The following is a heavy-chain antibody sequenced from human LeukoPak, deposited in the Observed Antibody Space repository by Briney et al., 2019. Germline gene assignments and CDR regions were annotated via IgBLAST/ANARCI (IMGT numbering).Heavy chain of an antibody. Sequence: SETLSLTCAVYGESFSGYFWSWIRQPPGKGLEWIGEINHSGYTNYNPPLKSRVTISVDTSKNQFSLKLSSVTAADTAVYYCAREGRYFDWSYYYYYYMDVWGEGTTVTVSS. CDR1: GESFSGYF. CDR3: AREGRYFDWSYYYYYYMDV. D-gene: IGHD3-9*01. CDR2: INHSGYT. V-gene: IGHV4-34*01. J-gene: IGHJ6*03.